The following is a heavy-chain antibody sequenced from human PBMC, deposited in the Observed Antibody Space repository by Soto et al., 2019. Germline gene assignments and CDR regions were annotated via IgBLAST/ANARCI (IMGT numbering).Heavy chain of an antibody. CDR1: GGTFSSYA. Sequence: ASVKVSCKASGGTFSSYAISWVRQAPGQGLEWMGGIIPIFGTANYAQKFQGRVTITADESTSTAYMELSSLRSGETAVYYCARDRRHITMVRGVSYYYYGMDVWGQGTTVTVSS. J-gene: IGHJ6*02. CDR3: ARDRRHITMVRGVSYYYYGMDV. CDR2: IIPIFGTA. D-gene: IGHD3-10*01. V-gene: IGHV1-69*13.